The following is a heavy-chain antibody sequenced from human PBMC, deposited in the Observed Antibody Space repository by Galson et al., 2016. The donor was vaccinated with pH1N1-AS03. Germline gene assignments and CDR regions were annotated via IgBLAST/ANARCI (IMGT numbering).Heavy chain of an antibody. CDR1: GFTFSNYG. CDR3: AREDRNFDS. V-gene: IGHV3-30*03. J-gene: IGHJ4*02. CDR2: ITYDGTTK. D-gene: IGHD1-14*01. Sequence: SLRLSCAASGFTFSNYGMSWVRQAPGKGLEWVALITYDGTTKFYAGSLKGRFNISRDNSKNTLYLQMNSPRAEDTAIYYCAREDRNFDSWGQGTLVTVSS.